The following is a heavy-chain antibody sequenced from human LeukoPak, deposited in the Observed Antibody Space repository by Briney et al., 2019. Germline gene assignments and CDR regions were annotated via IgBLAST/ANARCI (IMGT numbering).Heavy chain of an antibody. CDR1: GFTFSSYA. J-gene: IGHJ4*02. CDR3: AKDPGISSSSWEVDY. CDR2: ISGSGGST. V-gene: IGHV3-23*01. Sequence: PGGSLRLSCAASGFTFSSYAMSWVRQAPGKGLEWVSAISGSGGSTYYADSVKGRFTISRDNSKNTLYLQMNSLRAEDTAVYYCAKDPGISSSSWEVDYWGQGTLVTVSS. D-gene: IGHD6-6*01.